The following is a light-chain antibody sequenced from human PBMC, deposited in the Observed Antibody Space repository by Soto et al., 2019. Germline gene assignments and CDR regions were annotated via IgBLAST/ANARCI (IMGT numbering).Light chain of an antibody. CDR1: QSVSSN. V-gene: IGKV3-15*01. CDR3: QQYNNWPRT. Sequence: IVMTQSPATLSVSQGERATLSCRASQSVSSNLAWYQQKPGQAPRLLIHGATTRATGIPARFSGSGSGTEFTLTISSLQSEDFAVYYCQQYNNWPRTFGQGTKVDI. J-gene: IGKJ1*01. CDR2: GAT.